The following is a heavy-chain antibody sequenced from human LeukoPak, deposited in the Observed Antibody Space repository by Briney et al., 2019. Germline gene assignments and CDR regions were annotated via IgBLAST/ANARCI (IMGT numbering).Heavy chain of an antibody. D-gene: IGHD3-16*02. CDR1: GFTFSSYS. J-gene: IGHJ4*02. Sequence: GGSLRLSCAASGFTFSSYSMNWVRQAPGKGLEWVSGINWNGGSTGYADSVKGRFTISRDNAKNSLYLQMNSLRAEDTALYYCARDGGYYDYVWGSYRYDYWGQGTLVTVSS. CDR3: ARDGGYYDYVWGSYRYDY. CDR2: INWNGGST. V-gene: IGHV3-20*04.